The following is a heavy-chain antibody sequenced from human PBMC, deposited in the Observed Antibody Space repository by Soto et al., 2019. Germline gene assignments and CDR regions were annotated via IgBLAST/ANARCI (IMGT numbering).Heavy chain of an antibody. CDR3: ARIKLRQSIPGGPYAMDV. J-gene: IGHJ6*02. D-gene: IGHD3-16*01. CDR2: IDWDDDK. Sequence: SGPTLVNPTQTLTLTCTLSGFSISTSGMRVSWIRQPPGKALEWLASIDWDDDKFYSTSLKTRLTISKDTSKNQVVLTMTNMDSVDTGTYYCARIKLRQSIPGGPYAMDVWGQGTTVTVSS. CDR1: GFSISTSGMR. V-gene: IGHV2-70*04.